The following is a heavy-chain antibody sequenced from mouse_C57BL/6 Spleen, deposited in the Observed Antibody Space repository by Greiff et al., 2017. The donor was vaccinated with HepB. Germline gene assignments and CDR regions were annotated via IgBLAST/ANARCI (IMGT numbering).Heavy chain of an antibody. J-gene: IGHJ1*03. V-gene: IGHV1-64*01. CDR2: IHPNSGST. D-gene: IGHD1-1*01. CDR3: AGHYYGSSPYWYFDV. Sequence: QVQLQQPGAELVKPGASVKLSCKASGYTFTSYWMHWVKQRPGQGLEWIGMIHPNSGSTNYNEKFKSKATLTVDKSSSTAYMQLSSLTSEDSAVYYCAGHYYGSSPYWYFDVWGTGTTVTVSS. CDR1: GYTFTSYW.